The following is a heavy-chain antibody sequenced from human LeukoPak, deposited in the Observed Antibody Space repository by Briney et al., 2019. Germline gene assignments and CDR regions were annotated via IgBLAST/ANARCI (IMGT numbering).Heavy chain of an antibody. CDR2: ISSDGTYT. D-gene: IGHD1-26*01. CDR3: ARAGVGAIYYFDY. V-gene: IGHV3-74*01. J-gene: IGHJ4*02. Sequence: GGSLRLSCAASGFTFSSHLMHWVRQAPGKGLVWVSRISSDGTYTNYADSVRGRFTISRDNSKNTLYLQMKSLRVEDTAVYYCARAGVGAIYYFDYWGQGTLVTVSS. CDR1: GFTFSSHL.